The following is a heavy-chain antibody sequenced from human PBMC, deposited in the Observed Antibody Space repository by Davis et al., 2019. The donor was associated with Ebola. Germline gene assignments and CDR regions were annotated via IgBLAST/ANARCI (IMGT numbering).Heavy chain of an antibody. J-gene: IGHJ4*02. CDR2: ISAYNGNT. CDR3: ARGDCSGGSCYSFDY. V-gene: IGHV1-18*01. Sequence: AASVKVSCKASGYTFTSYGISWVRQAPGQGLKWMGWISAYNGNTNYAQKLQGRVTMTTDTSTSTAYMELRSLRSDDTAVYYCARGDCSGGSCYSFDYWGQGTLVTVSS. CDR1: GYTFTSYG. D-gene: IGHD2-15*01.